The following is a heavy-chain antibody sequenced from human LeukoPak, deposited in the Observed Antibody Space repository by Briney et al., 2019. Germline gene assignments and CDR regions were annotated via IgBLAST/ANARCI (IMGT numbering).Heavy chain of an antibody. Sequence: GRSLRLSCAASGFTFSSFGMHWVRQAPGKGLEWVAVIWYDGSNKYYGDSVKGRFTMSRDNSKNTLYLLLISRMAEDTAVDYCARDPGPACHYDVLTGSDVFEIWGQGTMVTVSS. CDR3: ARDPGPACHYDVLTGSDVFEI. CDR2: IWYDGSNK. V-gene: IGHV3-33*01. CDR1: GFTFSSFG. J-gene: IGHJ3*02. D-gene: IGHD3-9*01.